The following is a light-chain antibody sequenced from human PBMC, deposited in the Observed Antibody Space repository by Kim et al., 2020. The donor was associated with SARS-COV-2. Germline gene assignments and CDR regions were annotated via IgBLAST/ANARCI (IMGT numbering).Light chain of an antibody. CDR3: QQYNRWPPYI. J-gene: IGKJ2*01. V-gene: IGKV3-15*01. CDR2: GTS. CDR1: QSVSTN. Sequence: EIVMTQSPATLSVSPGERATLSCRTSQSVSTNLAWYQQKPGQAPRLLIYGTSTRATGIPARFSGSGSGTEFTLTISSLQSEDFAIYYCQQYNRWPPYIFGQGTKLEI.